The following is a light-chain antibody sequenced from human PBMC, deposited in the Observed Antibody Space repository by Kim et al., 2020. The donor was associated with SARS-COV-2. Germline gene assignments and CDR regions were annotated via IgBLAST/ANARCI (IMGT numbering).Light chain of an antibody. CDR1: QIIDTY. V-gene: IGKV1-5*03. Sequence: ASVGDRVTLTCRASQIIDTYLAWYQQKPGKAPNLLIYQASSLQIGVPSRFSGSGSGAEFTLTINNLQPDDFATYYCQHYIRFPYTFGQGTKLEI. CDR3: QHYIRFPYT. J-gene: IGKJ2*01. CDR2: QAS.